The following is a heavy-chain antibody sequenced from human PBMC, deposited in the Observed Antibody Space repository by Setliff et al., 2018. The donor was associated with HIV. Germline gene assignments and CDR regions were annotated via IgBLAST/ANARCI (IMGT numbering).Heavy chain of an antibody. CDR2: INHSGRT. Sequence: PSETLSLTCGVYGESLSGYSWNWIRQPPGKGLEWIGEINHSGRTNDNPSLKSRVTISVDTSKNHFSLKLGSVTAADTAVYFCARRGWNGYTAFDYWGQGTLVTVSS. CDR1: GESLSGYS. D-gene: IGHD5-12*01. V-gene: IGHV4-34*01. CDR3: ARRGWNGYTAFDY. J-gene: IGHJ4*02.